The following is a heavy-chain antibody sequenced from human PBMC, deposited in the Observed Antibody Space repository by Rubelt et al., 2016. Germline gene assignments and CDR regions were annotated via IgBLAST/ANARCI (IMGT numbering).Heavy chain of an antibody. Sequence: GGAGLLKPSETLSLTCAVYGGSFSGYYWSWIRQPPGKGLEWIGEINHSGSTNYNPSLKSRVTISVDTSKNQFSLKLSSVTAADTAGDYCARVIAAHYYYYYGMDVWGQGTTVTVSS. V-gene: IGHV4-34*01. J-gene: IGHJ6*02. CDR3: ARVIAAHYYYYYGMDV. CDR2: INHSGST. D-gene: IGHD6-6*01. CDR1: GGSFSGYY.